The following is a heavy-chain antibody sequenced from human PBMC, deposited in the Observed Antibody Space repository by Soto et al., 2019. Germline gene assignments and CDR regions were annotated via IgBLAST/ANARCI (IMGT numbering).Heavy chain of an antibody. CDR2: INPKFGDT. D-gene: IGHD3-10*01. CDR1: GYTFTAYY. Sequence: QVQLVQSGAEVKEPGDSVRVSCEASGYTFTAYYIHWVRQAPGQGLEWMGWINPKFGDTTYAQDFQGRLTLTRDMSISTVYLDLSRLTSDDTAIYYCARNMDYYYGPGSGNGHGVWGPGNTVNVFS. CDR3: ARNMDYYYGPGSGNGHGV. V-gene: IGHV1-2*02. J-gene: IGHJ6*02.